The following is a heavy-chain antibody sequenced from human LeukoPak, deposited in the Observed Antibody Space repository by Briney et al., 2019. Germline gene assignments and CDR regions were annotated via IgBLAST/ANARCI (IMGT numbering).Heavy chain of an antibody. CDR2: INEDGSSQ. V-gene: IGHV3-7*01. D-gene: IGHD3-22*01. Sequence: PGGSLRLSCAASVVTFNTYWMDWVRHAPGKRLEWVAHINEDGSSQYYVDSVRGPFTISRDNAKNSVFLQMNSLRVEDTAVYFCARADHVTIIGEDYWGQGTLVTVSS. J-gene: IGHJ4*02. CDR3: ARADHVTIIGEDY. CDR1: VVTFNTYW.